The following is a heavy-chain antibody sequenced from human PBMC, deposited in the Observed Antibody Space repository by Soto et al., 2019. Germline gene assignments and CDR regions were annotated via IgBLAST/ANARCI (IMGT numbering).Heavy chain of an antibody. CDR2: ILPMLDIT. Sequence: QVQLVQSGAEVKKPGSSVKGSCKASGGTFRTSPIIWVRQAPGQRLEWMGRILPMLDITNSAQRFQGRVTITADKSTSTAYLELSSLRSEARAVYYCTLGSGSAETCDIWGRWTMVTVSS. J-gene: IGHJ3*02. CDR3: TLGSGSAETCDI. V-gene: IGHV1-69*02. D-gene: IGHD6-25*01. CDR1: GGTFRTSP.